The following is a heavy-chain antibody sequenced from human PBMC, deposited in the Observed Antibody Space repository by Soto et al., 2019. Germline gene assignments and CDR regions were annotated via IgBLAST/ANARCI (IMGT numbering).Heavy chain of an antibody. J-gene: IGHJ4*02. V-gene: IGHV5-51*01. CDR3: ARGESAMVPPYFDY. CDR1: GYSFTSYW. Sequence: GEALKISRKGSGYSFTSYWIGWVRQMPGKGLEWMGIIYPGDSDTRSSPSFQGQVTISDDKSISTSYLQWSSLKASDTAMYYCARGESAMVPPYFDYWGQGTLVTVSS. D-gene: IGHD5-18*01. CDR2: IYPGDSDT.